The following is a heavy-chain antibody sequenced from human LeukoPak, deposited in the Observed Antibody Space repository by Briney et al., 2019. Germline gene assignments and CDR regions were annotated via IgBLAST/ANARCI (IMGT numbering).Heavy chain of an antibody. Sequence: ASVKVSCKASGYTFTGYYMHWVRQAPGQGLEWMGWINPNSGGTNYAQKFQGWVTMTRDTSISTAYMELSRLRSEDTAVYYCARDDQAAGDITMVRGVIRSAAFDIWGQGTMVTVSS. J-gene: IGHJ3*02. D-gene: IGHD3-10*01. V-gene: IGHV1-2*04. CDR2: INPNSGGT. CDR1: GYTFTGYY. CDR3: ARDDQAAGDITMVRGVIRSAAFDI.